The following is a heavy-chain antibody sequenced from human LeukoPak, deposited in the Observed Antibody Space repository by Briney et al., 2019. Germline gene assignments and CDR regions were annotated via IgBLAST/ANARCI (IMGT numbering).Heavy chain of an antibody. J-gene: IGHJ6*02. CDR1: GFTFISYW. V-gene: IGHV1-69*13. CDR3: AREGVNGMDV. Sequence: SVKVSCKASGFTFISYWMHWVRQAPGQGLEWMGGIIPIFGTANYAQKFQGRVTITADESTSTAYMELSSLRSEDTAVYYCAREGVNGMDVWGQGTTVTASS. CDR2: IIPIFGTA. D-gene: IGHD3-10*01.